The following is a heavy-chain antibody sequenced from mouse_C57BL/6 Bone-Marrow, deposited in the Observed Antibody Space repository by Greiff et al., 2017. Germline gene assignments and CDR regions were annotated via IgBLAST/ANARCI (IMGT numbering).Heavy chain of an antibody. D-gene: IGHD1-1*02. Sequence: EVQLQQSGPGLVKPSQSLSLTCSVTGYSITSGYYWNWIRQFPGNKLEWMGYISYDGSNNYNPSLKNRISITRDTSKNQFFLKLNSVTTEDTATYYCASGARYFDVWGTGTTVTVSS. V-gene: IGHV3-6*01. CDR3: ASGARYFDV. CDR1: GYSITSGYY. J-gene: IGHJ1*03. CDR2: ISYDGSN.